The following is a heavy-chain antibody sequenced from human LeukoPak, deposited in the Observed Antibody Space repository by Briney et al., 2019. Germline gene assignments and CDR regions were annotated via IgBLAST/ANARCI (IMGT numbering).Heavy chain of an antibody. CDR3: ARDPGRQTTDSSGMGGY. J-gene: IGHJ4*02. V-gene: IGHV1-18*01. Sequence: GASVKVSCKASGYTFTSYGISWVRQAPGQGLEWMGWISAYNGNTNYAQKLQGRVTMTTDTSTSTAYMELRSLRSDDTAVYYCARDPGRQTTDSSGMGGYWGQGTLVTVSS. CDR1: GYTFTSYG. D-gene: IGHD3-22*01. CDR2: ISAYNGNT.